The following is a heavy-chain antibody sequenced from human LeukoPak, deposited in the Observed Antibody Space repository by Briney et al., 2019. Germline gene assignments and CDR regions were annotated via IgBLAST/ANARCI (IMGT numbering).Heavy chain of an antibody. Sequence: PGGSLRLSCAGSGFIFSSHWMIWVRQAPGKGLEGVANIKQDGSEKYYVDSVKGRFTISRDNTKSSMYLEMNSLRAEDTAVYYCVRYRDGEYDFWGQGSLVTVSS. D-gene: IGHD4-17*01. CDR3: VRYRDGEYDF. CDR1: GFIFSSHW. J-gene: IGHJ4*02. V-gene: IGHV3-7*01. CDR2: IKQDGSEK.